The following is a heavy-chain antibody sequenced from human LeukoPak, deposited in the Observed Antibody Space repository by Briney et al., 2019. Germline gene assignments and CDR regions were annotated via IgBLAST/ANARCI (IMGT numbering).Heavy chain of an antibody. V-gene: IGHV3-48*01. CDR1: GLTFSSYG. CDR3: ARDHEVVDSGWYFTPSASGPFDY. CDR2: ISSSSSTT. J-gene: IGHJ4*02. D-gene: IGHD6-19*01. Sequence: GSLRLSCAASGLTFSSYGMNWVRQAPGKGLEWVSYISSSSSTTDYADSVKGRFTISRDNAKNSLYLQMNSLRAEDTAVYYCARDHEVVDSGWYFTPSASGPFDYWGQGTLVTVSS.